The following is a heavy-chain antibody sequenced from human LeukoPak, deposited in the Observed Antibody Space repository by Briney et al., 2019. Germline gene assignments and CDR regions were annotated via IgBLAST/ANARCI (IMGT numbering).Heavy chain of an antibody. V-gene: IGHV1-3*01. CDR3: TRGLLWFGELSPPGY. J-gene: IGHJ4*02. Sequence: SVKVSCKASGYTFTNYAIHWVRQAPGQRLEWTGWINAGNDNTKYSQKFQGRVTITRDTSASTVYMELSSLRSEDMAVYYCTRGLLWFGELSPPGYWGQGTLITVSS. CDR2: INAGNDNT. CDR1: GYTFTNYA. D-gene: IGHD3-10*01.